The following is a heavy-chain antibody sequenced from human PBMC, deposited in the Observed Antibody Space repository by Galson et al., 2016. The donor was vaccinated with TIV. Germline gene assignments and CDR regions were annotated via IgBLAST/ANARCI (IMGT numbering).Heavy chain of an antibody. V-gene: IGHV3-23*01. D-gene: IGHD3/OR15-3a*01. J-gene: IGHJ4*02. CDR2: MTGPFMGTTGGGT. CDR3: AKCRDWGGKSYLDF. CDR1: GFTFSAYA. Sequence: SLRLSCAASGFTFSAYAMTWVRQGPGKGLEWVSSMTGPFMGTTGGGTFYADSVKGRFTISRDNPKSTLYLQMDSLRVEDTAVYYCAKCRDWGGKSYLDFWGQGTVVTVSS.